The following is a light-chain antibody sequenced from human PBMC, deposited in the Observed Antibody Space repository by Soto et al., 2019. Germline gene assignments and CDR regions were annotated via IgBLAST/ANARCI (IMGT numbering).Light chain of an antibody. Sequence: PAPLSLSPVERPTLSCRASKNINRYLAWYQQKPGQAPRLIIYDASNRATGIPARFSGSGSGTDFTLTISCLEPEDFAVYYCQQRNNWPLTFGGGTKVDIK. CDR3: QQRNNWPLT. CDR2: DAS. V-gene: IGKV3-11*01. J-gene: IGKJ4*01. CDR1: KNINRY.